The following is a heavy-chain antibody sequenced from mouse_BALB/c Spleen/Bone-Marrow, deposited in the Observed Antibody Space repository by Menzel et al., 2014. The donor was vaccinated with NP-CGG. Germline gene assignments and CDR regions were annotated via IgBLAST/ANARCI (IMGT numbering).Heavy chain of an antibody. CDR2: IWAGGST. Sequence: QVQLQQSGPGLVAPSQSLSITCTVSGFSLTNYGVHWVRQPPGKVLEWLGVIWAGGSTSYNSALMSRLSISKDNSKSQVFLKMNSLQTDDTAMYYCARGSYYEGAMDYWGQGTSVTVSS. D-gene: IGHD1-1*01. J-gene: IGHJ4*01. CDR3: ARGSYYEGAMDY. V-gene: IGHV2-9*02. CDR1: GFSLTNYG.